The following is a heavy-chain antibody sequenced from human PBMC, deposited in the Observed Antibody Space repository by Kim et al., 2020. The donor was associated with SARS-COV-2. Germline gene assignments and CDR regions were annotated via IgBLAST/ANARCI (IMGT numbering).Heavy chain of an antibody. CDR1: GGSISSSSYY. V-gene: IGHV4-39*01. CDR3: ARRIGQQLDPYFDY. Sequence: SETLSLTCTVSGGSISSSSYYWGWIRQPPGKGLEWIGSIYYSGSTYYNPSLKSRVTISVDTSRNQFSLKLSSVTAADTAVYYCARRIGQQLDPYFDYWGQGTLVTVSS. CDR2: IYYSGST. D-gene: IGHD6-13*01. J-gene: IGHJ4*02.